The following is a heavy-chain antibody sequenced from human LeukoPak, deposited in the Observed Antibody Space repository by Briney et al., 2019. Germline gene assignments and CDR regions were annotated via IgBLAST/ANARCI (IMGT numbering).Heavy chain of an antibody. CDR2: ISGSGGST. J-gene: IGHJ4*02. D-gene: IGHD1-26*01. CDR3: ARGLLGAPTSYFDF. Sequence: GGSLRLSCPASGFTFSSYAMSWVRQAPGKGLEWVSAISGSGGSTYYADSVKGRFTISRDNSKNTLYLQMNSLRAEDTAVYYCARGLLGAPTSYFDFWGQGTLVTVSS. V-gene: IGHV3-23*01. CDR1: GFTFSSYA.